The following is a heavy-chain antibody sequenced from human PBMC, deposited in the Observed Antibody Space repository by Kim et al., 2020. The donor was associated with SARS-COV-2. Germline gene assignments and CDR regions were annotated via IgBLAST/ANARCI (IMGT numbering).Heavy chain of an antibody. D-gene: IGHD6-6*01. J-gene: IGHJ4*02. Sequence: SETLSLTCFVSGASISSGFNYWGWIRQPPGKGLEWIGSAYYSGSSFYNPSLKSRINISVDTSRSQFSLRLTSVTAADTAVYYCVRHGSSEIDFWGQGNLV. V-gene: IGHV4-39*01. CDR2: AYYSGSS. CDR3: VRHGSSEIDF. CDR1: GASISSGFNY.